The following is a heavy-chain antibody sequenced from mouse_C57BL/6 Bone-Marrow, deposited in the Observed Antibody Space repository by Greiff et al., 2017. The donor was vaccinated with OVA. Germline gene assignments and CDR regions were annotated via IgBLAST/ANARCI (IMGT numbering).Heavy chain of an antibody. V-gene: IGHV1-78*01. Sequence: QVHVKQSDAELVKPGASVKISCKVSGYTFTDPTIHWMKQRPEQGLEWIGYIYPRDGSTKYNEKFKGKATLTADKSSSPAYMQLNSLTSEDSAVYFCARMRHYYGSRDWYFDVWGTGTTVTVAS. CDR1: GYTFTDPT. D-gene: IGHD1-1*01. J-gene: IGHJ1*03. CDR3: ARMRHYYGSRDWYFDV. CDR2: IYPRDGST.